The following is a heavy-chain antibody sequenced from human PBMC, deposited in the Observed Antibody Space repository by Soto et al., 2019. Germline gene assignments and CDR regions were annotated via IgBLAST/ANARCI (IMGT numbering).Heavy chain of an antibody. CDR3: AKDYYDGSGYGVYAFDI. Sequence: EVQLLESGGGLVQPGGSLRLSCAASGFTFSSYAMSWVRQAPGKGLEWVSAISGSGGSTYYADSVKGRFTISRDNSKNTLYLQMNSLRAEDTAVYYCAKDYYDGSGYGVYAFDIWGQGTMVTVSS. V-gene: IGHV3-23*01. CDR2: ISGSGGST. CDR1: GFTFSSYA. J-gene: IGHJ3*02. D-gene: IGHD3-22*01.